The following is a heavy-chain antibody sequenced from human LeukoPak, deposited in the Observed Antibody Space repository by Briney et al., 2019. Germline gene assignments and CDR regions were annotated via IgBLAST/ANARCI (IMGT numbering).Heavy chain of an antibody. CDR2: ISGSGGST. D-gene: IGHD2-2*01. CDR3: TTGYCSRTSCYYFDY. V-gene: IGHV3-23*01. J-gene: IGHJ4*02. Sequence: GGSLRLSCAASGFTVSNYYMNWVRQAPGKGLEWVSTISGSGGSTYYADSVKGRFTISRDNSKDTVYLQVNSLKTEDTAVYYCTTGYCSRTSCYYFDYWGQGALVTVSS. CDR1: GFTVSNYY.